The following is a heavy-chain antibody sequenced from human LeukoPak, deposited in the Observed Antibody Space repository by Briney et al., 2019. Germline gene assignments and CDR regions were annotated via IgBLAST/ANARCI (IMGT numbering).Heavy chain of an antibody. V-gene: IGHV3-66*01. CDR1: GFTVSSNE. J-gene: IGHJ4*02. Sequence: QSGGSLRLSCAASGFTVSSNEMSWVRQAPGKGLEWVSVIYSGGSTYYADSVKGRFTISRDNSKNTLYLQMNSLRAEDTAVYYCASGNWNDEFGFDYWGQGTLVTVSS. CDR2: IYSGGST. CDR3: ASGNWNDEFGFDY. D-gene: IGHD1-20*01.